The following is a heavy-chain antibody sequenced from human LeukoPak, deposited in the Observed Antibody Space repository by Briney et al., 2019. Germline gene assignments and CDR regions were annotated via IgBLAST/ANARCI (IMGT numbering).Heavy chain of an antibody. D-gene: IGHD4-17*01. CDR2: ISGSGGAT. CDR1: GFTFSNYG. V-gene: IGHV3-23*01. CDR3: AKEIYGDSTGGRFQQ. Sequence: PGGSLRLSSAASGFTFSNYGMSWVRQAPGKGLEWVSGISGSGGATYYADSVKGRFAISRDNSKNTLYLQMNSLRAEDTAVYYCAKEIYGDSTGGRFQQWGQGTLVTVSS. J-gene: IGHJ1*01.